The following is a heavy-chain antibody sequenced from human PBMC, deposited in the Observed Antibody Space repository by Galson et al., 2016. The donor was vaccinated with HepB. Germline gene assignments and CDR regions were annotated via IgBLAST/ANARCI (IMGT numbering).Heavy chain of an antibody. CDR3: ARVLWSRSPRFDD. CDR1: GGSISSAEYY. V-gene: IGHV4-31*03. CDR2: ISYRGDP. D-gene: IGHD6-6*01. J-gene: IGHJ4*02. Sequence: TLSLTCTVSGGSISSAEYYWTWIRHHPGKGLEWIGYISYRGDPYYNPSLKSRVTMSGDSSKSQISLNLNSVTAADTGVYYCARVLWSRSPRFDDWGQGTLVAVSS.